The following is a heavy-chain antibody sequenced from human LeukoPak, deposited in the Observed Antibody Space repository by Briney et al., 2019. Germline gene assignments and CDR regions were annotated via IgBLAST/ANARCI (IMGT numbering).Heavy chain of an antibody. CDR1: GYTFTSYG. J-gene: IGHJ4*02. CDR2: ISAYNGNT. V-gene: IGHV1-18*01. D-gene: IGHD4-17*01. Sequence: ASVMVSCKASGYTFTSYGISWVRQAPGQGLEWMGWISAYNGNTNYAQKLQGRVTMTTDTSTSTAYMELRSLRSDDTAVYYRARFVYGDYYFDYWGQGTLVTVSS. CDR3: ARFVYGDYYFDY.